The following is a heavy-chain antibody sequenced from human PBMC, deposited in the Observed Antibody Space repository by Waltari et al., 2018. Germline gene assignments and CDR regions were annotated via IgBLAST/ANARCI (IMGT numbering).Heavy chain of an antibody. V-gene: IGHV4-4*09. CDR2: IYTSGST. CDR1: GGSISSYY. CDR3: ATTTVTTPLYYYYYMDV. D-gene: IGHD4-17*01. J-gene: IGHJ6*03. Sequence: QVQLQESGPGLVKPSETLSITCTVSGGSISSYYWRCIRQPPGKGLEWIGYIYTSGSTNYNPSLKSRVTISVDTSKNQFSLKLSSVTAADTAVYYCATTTVTTPLYYYYYMDVWGKGTTVTVSS.